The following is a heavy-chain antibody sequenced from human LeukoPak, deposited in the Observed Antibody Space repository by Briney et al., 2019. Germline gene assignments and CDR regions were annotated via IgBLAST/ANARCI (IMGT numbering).Heavy chain of an antibody. CDR2: LDPSGSPI. D-gene: IGHD2/OR15-2a*01. CDR1: GFSFSDYY. Sequence: GGSLRLSCAASGFSFSDYYMSWIRQAPGKGLEWVSYLDPSGSPIYYADSVKGRFTIFRDNAEKSLYLQMNSLRDDDTAVYYCARGHWQIEVWGQGTQVTVSS. V-gene: IGHV3-11*01. J-gene: IGHJ4*02. CDR3: ARGHWQIEV.